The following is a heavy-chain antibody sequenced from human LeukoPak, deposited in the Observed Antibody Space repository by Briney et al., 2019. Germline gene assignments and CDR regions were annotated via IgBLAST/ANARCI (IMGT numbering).Heavy chain of an antibody. J-gene: IGHJ4*02. V-gene: IGHV3-48*02. Sequence: PGGSLRLSCAASGFTTFSTYSINWVRQAPGKGLEWLSYITSPSSTIYYADSVKGRFTISRDNAKNSLYLQMNSLRDEDTAVYYCVKSKGYYFDYWGQGPLVTVSS. CDR3: VKSKGYYFDY. CDR2: ITSPSSTI. CDR1: GFTTFSTYS.